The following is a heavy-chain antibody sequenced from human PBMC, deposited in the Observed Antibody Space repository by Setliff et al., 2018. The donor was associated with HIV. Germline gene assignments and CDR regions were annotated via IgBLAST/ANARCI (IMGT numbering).Heavy chain of an antibody. CDR1: GFTFSNYC. J-gene: IGHJ6*02. V-gene: IGHV3-7*01. D-gene: IGHD1-20*01. CDR2: INRDGSEK. Sequence: LLLTCAASGFTFSNYCMSWVRQAPGEGLEWVANINRDGSEKYYVDAVKGRFSISRDNSKNTLYLQMNSLRAEDTAVYYCARDPGRYNGMDVWGQGTTVTVSS. CDR3: ARDPGRYNGMDV.